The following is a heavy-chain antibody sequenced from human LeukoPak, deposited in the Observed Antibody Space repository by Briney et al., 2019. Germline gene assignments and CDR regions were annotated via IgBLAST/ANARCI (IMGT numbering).Heavy chain of an antibody. CDR1: GGSIRGYY. J-gene: IGHJ6*03. Sequence: SETLSLTCTVSGGSIRGYYWSWVRQPPGKGLEWIAYIYYSGSTNYNPSLKSRVTISLDTSKNQFSLKLSSVTAADTAVYDCAVGATHYYMDVWGKGTTVTVSS. CDR3: AVGATHYYMDV. D-gene: IGHD3-16*01. V-gene: IGHV4-59*08. CDR2: IYYSGST.